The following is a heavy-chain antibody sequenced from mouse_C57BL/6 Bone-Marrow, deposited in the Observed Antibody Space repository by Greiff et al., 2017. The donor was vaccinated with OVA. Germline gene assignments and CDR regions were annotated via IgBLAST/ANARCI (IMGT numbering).Heavy chain of an antibody. Sequence: EVQLVESGGGLVKPGGSLKLSCAASGFTFSDYGMYWVRQAPDKGLEWVAYISSGSSTIYYPDTVKGRFTISRDNAKNTLFLQMTSLRSEDTAMYYCAGRDYDLSYWYFDVWGTGTTVTVAS. CDR1: GFTFSDYG. CDR3: AGRDYDLSYWYFDV. J-gene: IGHJ1*03. V-gene: IGHV5-17*01. CDR2: ISSGSSTI. D-gene: IGHD2-4*01.